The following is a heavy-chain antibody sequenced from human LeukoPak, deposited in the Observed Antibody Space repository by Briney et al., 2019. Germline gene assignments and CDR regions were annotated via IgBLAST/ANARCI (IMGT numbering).Heavy chain of an antibody. D-gene: IGHD3-10*01. CDR1: GSTFTGHY. CDR3: ARDRYYGSGSCVGDY. J-gene: IGHJ4*02. CDR2: INPNSGGT. Sequence: ASVKISCKASGSTFTGHYMHWVRQAPGQGLEWMGWINPNSGGTSYAQRFQGRVTMTRDTSISTAYMELSRLRSDDTAVYYCARDRYYGSGSCVGDYWGQGTLVTVSS. V-gene: IGHV1-2*02.